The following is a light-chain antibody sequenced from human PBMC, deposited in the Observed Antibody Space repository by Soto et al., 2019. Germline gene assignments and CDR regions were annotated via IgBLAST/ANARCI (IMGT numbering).Light chain of an antibody. J-gene: IGKJ1*01. V-gene: IGKV3-15*01. CDR2: GAS. CDR1: QSVSSN. Sequence: IVMTQSPATLSVSPGERATLSCRASQSVSSNLAWYQHRPGQAPRLLIFGASTRATGIPARFSGSGSGTEFTLTISSLQSEDFAVYYCHHYNNWPRTFGQGTKVDIK. CDR3: HHYNNWPRT.